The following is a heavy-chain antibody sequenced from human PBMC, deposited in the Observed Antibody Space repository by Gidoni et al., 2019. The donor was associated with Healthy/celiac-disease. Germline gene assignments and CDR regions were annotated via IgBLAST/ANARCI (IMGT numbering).Heavy chain of an antibody. CDR2: INHSGST. D-gene: IGHD7-27*01. Sequence: QVQLQQWGAGLLKPSETLSLTCAVYGGSFSGYYWSWIRQPPGKGLEWIGEINHSGSTNYNPSLKSRVTISVDTSKNQFSLKLSSVTAADTAVYYCARTETGDGVDYWGQGTLVTVSS. CDR3: ARTETGDGVDY. V-gene: IGHV4-34*01. CDR1: GGSFSGYY. J-gene: IGHJ4*02.